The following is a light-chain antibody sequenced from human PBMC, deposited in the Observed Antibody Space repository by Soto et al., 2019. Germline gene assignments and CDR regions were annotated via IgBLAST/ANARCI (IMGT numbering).Light chain of an antibody. V-gene: IGKV1-9*01. J-gene: IGKJ3*01. CDR2: STS. CDR3: QQLNSYSFT. Sequence: DIQLTQAPSFRSASVGDRVTITCRASQGISGYVAWYQQKPGEAPKVLIYSTSTLQSGVPSRFSGSGSGTEFTLTISSLQPEDFATYYCQQLNSYSFTFGPGTKVDIK. CDR1: QGISGY.